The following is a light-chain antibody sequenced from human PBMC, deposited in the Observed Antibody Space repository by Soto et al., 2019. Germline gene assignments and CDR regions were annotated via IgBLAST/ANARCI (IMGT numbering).Light chain of an antibody. CDR3: QQYCSAGR. V-gene: IGKV3-20*01. J-gene: IGKJ1*01. CDR1: QSVSSN. Sequence: RAAHACRASQSVSSNLAWYQQNPGQAPRLLIYDASTRATGIPARFSGSGSGTDFTLTMCRMSPEDFAVNYWQQYCSAGRFGQGTRLDIK. CDR2: DAS.